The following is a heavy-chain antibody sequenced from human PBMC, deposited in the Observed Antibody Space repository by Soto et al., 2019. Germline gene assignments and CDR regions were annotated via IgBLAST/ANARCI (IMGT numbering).Heavy chain of an antibody. V-gene: IGHV1-18*01. CDR3: AREWNYYGTDV. CDR2: ISVYNGNT. D-gene: IGHD5-12*01. Sequence: GASVKVSRKASGYTFTSYGFSWVRQAPGHGLEWMGWISVYNGNTNYAQKLQGRVTMTTDTSTSTAYMELRSLRSDDTAVYYCAREWNYYGTDVWGQGTTVTVSS. CDR1: GYTFTSYG. J-gene: IGHJ6*02.